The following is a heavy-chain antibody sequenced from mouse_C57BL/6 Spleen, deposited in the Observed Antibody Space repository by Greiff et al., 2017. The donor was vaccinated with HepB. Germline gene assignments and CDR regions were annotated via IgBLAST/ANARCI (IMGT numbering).Heavy chain of an antibody. D-gene: IGHD1-1*01. V-gene: IGHV10-1*01. Sequence: EVQLVESGGGLVQPKGSLKLSCAASGFSFNTYAMNWVRQAPGKGLEWVARIRSKSNNYATYYDDSVKDRFTISRDDSESMLYLQMNNLKTEDTAMYYCVRTTTGAWLAYWGQGTLVTVSA. CDR2: IRSKSNNYAT. J-gene: IGHJ3*01. CDR1: GFSFNTYA. CDR3: VRTTTGAWLAY.